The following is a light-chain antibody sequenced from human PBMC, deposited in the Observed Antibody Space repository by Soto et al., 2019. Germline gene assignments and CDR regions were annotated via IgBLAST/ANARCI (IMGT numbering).Light chain of an antibody. CDR3: QQYNDCPPVT. CDR2: GAS. Sequence: EILMTQSPATLSVSPGEGATLSCRASQSVSNNLAWYQQKLGQAPRLLSYGASTRATGIPARFSGSGSGTEFTLAFSSLKSEDFAVCYCQQYNDCPPVTFGQGTRLEI. CDR1: QSVSNN. J-gene: IGKJ5*01. V-gene: IGKV3-15*01.